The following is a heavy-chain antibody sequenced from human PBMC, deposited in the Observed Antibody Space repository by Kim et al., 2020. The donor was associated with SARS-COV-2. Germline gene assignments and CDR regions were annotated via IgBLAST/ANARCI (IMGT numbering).Heavy chain of an antibody. D-gene: IGHD6-13*01. CDR2: ISYDGSNK. CDR1: GFTFSSYA. V-gene: IGHV3-30-3*01. CDR3: ARGPGSWYFVRLIDY. J-gene: IGHJ4*02. Sequence: GGSLRLSCAASGFTFSSYAMHWVRQAPGKGLEWVAVISYDGSNKYYADSVKGRFTISRDNSKNTLYLQMNSLRAEDTAVYYCARGPGSWYFVRLIDYWGQGTLVTVSS.